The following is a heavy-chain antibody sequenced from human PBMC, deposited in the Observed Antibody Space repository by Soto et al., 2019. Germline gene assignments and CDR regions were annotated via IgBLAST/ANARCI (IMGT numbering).Heavy chain of an antibody. CDR2: IYHSGST. Sequence: SDTLSLTCAVSSGSISSSNWWSWGRQPPGKGLEWIGEIYHSGSTNYNPSLKSRVTISVDKSKNQFSLKLSSVTAADTAVYYCARDGDHSGYDSLDPWGQGTLVTVSS. CDR3: ARDGDHSGYDSLDP. J-gene: IGHJ5*02. CDR1: SGSISSSNW. V-gene: IGHV4-4*02. D-gene: IGHD5-12*01.